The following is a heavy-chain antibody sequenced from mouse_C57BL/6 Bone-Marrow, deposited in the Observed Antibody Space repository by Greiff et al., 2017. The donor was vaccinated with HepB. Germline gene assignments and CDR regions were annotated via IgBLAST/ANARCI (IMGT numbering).Heavy chain of an antibody. CDR1: GFTFSSYA. CDR3: AREGPTIDGYFDV. Sequence: EVKLVESGGGLVKPGGSLKLSCAASGFTFSSYAMSWVRQTPEKRLEWVATISDGGSYTYYPDNVKGRFTISRDNAKNNPYLQMSHLKSEDTAMYYCAREGPTIDGYFDVWGTGTTVTVAS. CDR2: ISDGGSYT. D-gene: IGHD2-12*01. J-gene: IGHJ1*03. V-gene: IGHV5-4*01.